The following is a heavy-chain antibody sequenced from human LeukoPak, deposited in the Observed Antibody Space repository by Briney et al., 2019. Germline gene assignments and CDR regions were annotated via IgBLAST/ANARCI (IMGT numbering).Heavy chain of an antibody. Sequence: GGSLRLSCAASGFAFSRYWMSWVRQVPGKGLERVANIKTDGSAKNYLESVKGRFTISRDNAKNLLFLQMNSLRAEDTAVYYCARRYFDYWGQGTLVTVSS. CDR2: IKTDGSAK. V-gene: IGHV3-7*01. D-gene: IGHD1-14*01. CDR1: GFAFSRYW. J-gene: IGHJ4*02. CDR3: ARRYFDY.